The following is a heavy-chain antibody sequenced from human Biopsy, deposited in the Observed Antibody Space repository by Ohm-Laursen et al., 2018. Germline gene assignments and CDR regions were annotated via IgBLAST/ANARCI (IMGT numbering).Heavy chain of an antibody. CDR1: GVSINTGGYY. CDR3: ARHPTGFWFDP. J-gene: IGHJ5*02. CDR2: IYNTETT. Sequence: GTLSLTCTVSGVSINTGGYYWAWLRQPPGKGLEWIGSIYNTETTFYNPSLKSQVTISVDTSTNQFSLKVSSVTAADTALYFCARHPTGFWFDPWGHGTLVTVSS. V-gene: IGHV4-39*01.